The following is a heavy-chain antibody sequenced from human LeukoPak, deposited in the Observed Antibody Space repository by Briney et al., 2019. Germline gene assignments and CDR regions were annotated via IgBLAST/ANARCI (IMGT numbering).Heavy chain of an antibody. CDR3: AKDPTYYYDSSGYYSTPPFDY. CDR2: ISGSGGST. D-gene: IGHD3-22*01. V-gene: IGHV3-23*01. Sequence: GGSLRLSCGAAGLIFSSYWMTWVRQAPGKGLEWVSAISGSGGSTYYADFVRGRFTISRDNSKNTLYLQMNSLRAEDTAVYYCAKDPTYYYDSSGYYSTPPFDYWGQGTLVTVSS. CDR1: GLIFSSYW. J-gene: IGHJ4*02.